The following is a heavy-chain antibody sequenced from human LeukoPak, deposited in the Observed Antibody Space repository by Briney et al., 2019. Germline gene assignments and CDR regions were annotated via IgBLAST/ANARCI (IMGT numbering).Heavy chain of an antibody. Sequence: SETLSLTCTVSGGSISSYYWSWIRQPAGKGLEWIGRIYTSGSTNYNPSLKSRVTMSVDTSKNQFSLKLSSVTAADTAVYYCARASGYGSGSYYPYYFDYWGQGTQVTVSS. CDR1: GGSISSYY. V-gene: IGHV4-4*07. CDR2: IYTSGST. D-gene: IGHD3-10*01. CDR3: ARASGYGSGSYYPYYFDY. J-gene: IGHJ4*02.